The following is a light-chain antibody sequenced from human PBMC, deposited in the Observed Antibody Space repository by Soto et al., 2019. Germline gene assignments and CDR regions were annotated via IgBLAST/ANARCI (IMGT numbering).Light chain of an antibody. CDR1: QSVDRRS. CDR3: QQYHNSRT. V-gene: IGKV3-20*01. CDR2: GIS. J-gene: IGKJ1*01. Sequence: IVLTQSPGTLSLSPGERATLSCRASQSVDRRSLAWYQQKPGQPPRLLIFGISNRATGIPDRFSGSGSGADFILTISGLEPEDFAVYYCQQYHNSRTFGQGTKVEIK.